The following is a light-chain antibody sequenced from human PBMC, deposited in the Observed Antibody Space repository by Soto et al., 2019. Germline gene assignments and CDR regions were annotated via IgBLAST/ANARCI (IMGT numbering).Light chain of an antibody. CDR3: QKYGSSPGT. Sequence: EIVLTQSPGTLSVSPGERATLSCRASQSVSSSYLAWYQQKPGQAPRLLIYGASSMATGIPDRFSGSGSGTDFTLTISRLEPEDFTVYYCQKYGSSPGTFGQGTKVAIK. V-gene: IGKV3-20*01. CDR2: GAS. J-gene: IGKJ1*01. CDR1: QSVSSSY.